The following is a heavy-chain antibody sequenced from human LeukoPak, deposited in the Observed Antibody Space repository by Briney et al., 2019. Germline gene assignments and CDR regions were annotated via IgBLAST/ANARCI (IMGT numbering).Heavy chain of an antibody. CDR2: IYYSGST. D-gene: IGHD4-17*01. CDR1: GGSISSYY. Sequence: SETLSLTCTVSGGSISSYYWSWIRQPPGKGLEWIGYIYYSGSTNYNPSLKSRVTISVDTSKNQFSLKLSSVTAADTAVYYCARPHYGDYEADDYWGQGTLVTVSS. J-gene: IGHJ4*02. V-gene: IGHV4-59*12. CDR3: ARPHYGDYEADDY.